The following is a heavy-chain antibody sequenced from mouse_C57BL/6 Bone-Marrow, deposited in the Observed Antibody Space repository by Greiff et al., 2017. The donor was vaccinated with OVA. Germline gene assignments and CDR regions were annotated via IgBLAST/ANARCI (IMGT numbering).Heavy chain of an antibody. CDR2: IDPSDSYT. CDR3: ARSVATRGYYFDY. Sequence: QVQLQQPGAELVMPGASVKLSCKASGYTFTSYWMHWVKQRPGQGLEWIGEIDPSDSYTNYNQKFKGKSTLTVDKSSSTAYMQLSSLTTEDSAIYYCARSVATRGYYFDYWGQGTTLTVSS. D-gene: IGHD1-1*01. CDR1: GYTFTSYW. J-gene: IGHJ2*01. V-gene: IGHV1-69*01.